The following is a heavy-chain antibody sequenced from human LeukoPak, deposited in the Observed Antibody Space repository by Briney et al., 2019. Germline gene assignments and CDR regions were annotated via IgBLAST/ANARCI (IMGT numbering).Heavy chain of an antibody. J-gene: IGHJ6*03. CDR3: ARDGGFGDASLYYVEV. CDR1: GFTLSSHG. D-gene: IGHD3-10*01. CDR2: TRVDGNTH. Sequence: GGSLRLSRTASGFTLSSHGMHWVRQAPGKGLEWVAFTRVDGNTHHYADSVKGRFTIPRDIPKNTMYLQVTSLRPVDTPVYSCARDGGFGDASLYYVEVWGTRAAVSVSS. V-gene: IGHV3-30*02.